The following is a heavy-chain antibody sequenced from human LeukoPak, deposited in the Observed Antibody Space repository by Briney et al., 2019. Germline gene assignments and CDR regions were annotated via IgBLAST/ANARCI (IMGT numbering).Heavy chain of an antibody. D-gene: IGHD6-13*01. V-gene: IGHV4-61*02. J-gene: IGHJ4*02. CDR2: IYTSGTT. CDR1: GDSIGSGTFC. CDR3: ARDLGSSSGWSY. Sequence: PSQTLSLTCPVSGDSIGSGTFCWNWVRQPAGTGLEWIGRIYTSGTTNYNPSLKSRVTISVDTSKNQFSLKLSSVTAADTGIYYCARDLGSSSGWSYWGQGTLVTVFS.